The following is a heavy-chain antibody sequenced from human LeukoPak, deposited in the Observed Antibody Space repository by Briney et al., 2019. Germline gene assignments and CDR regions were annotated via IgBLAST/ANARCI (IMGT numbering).Heavy chain of an antibody. V-gene: IGHV1-69-2*01. CDR2: VDPEDGET. J-gene: IGHJ4*02. CDR3: ATEELRQWLVRNDY. CDR1: GYTFTDYY. D-gene: IGHD6-19*01. Sequence: ASVKVSCKVSGYTFTDYYMHWVQQAPGKGLEWMGLVDPEDGETIYAEKFQGRVTITADTSTDTAYMELSSLRSEDTAVYYCATEELRQWLVRNDYWGQGTLVTVSS.